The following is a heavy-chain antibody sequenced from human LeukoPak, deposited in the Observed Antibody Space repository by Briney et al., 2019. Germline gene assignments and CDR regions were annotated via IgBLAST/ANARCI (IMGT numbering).Heavy chain of an antibody. CDR2: VSYDGNSK. D-gene: IGHD6-13*01. J-gene: IGHJ4*02. CDR3: ARLGSSWTLVY. CDR1: GFSFSNYA. Sequence: GGSLRLSCAASGFSFSNYAMHWVRQAPGKGLEWVAVVSYDGNSKYYADSVKGRLTISRDNSKNTLYLQMNSLRAEDTAVYYCARLGSSWTLVYWGQGTLVTVSS. V-gene: IGHV3-30-3*01.